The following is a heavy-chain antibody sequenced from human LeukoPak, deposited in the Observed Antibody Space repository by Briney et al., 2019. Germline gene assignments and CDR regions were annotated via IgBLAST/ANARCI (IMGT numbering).Heavy chain of an antibody. CDR3: ARTEEFLQYDIVVVPAATPFDY. V-gene: IGHV1-8*01. CDR1: GYTFTSYD. Sequence: AASVKISCKASGYTFTSYDINWMRQATGQGLEWMGWMSPNSGNTGYAQKFQGRVTMTRDTSISTAYMELSSLRSEDTAVYYCARTEEFLQYDIVVVPAATPFDYWGQGTLVTVSS. D-gene: IGHD2-2*01. CDR2: MSPNSGNT. J-gene: IGHJ4*02.